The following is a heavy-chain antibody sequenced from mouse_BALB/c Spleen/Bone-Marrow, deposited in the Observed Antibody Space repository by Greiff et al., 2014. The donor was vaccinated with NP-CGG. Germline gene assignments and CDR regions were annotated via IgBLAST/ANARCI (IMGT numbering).Heavy chain of an antibody. CDR3: ARVLRPHYYAMDY. V-gene: IGHV5-4*02. CDR2: ISDGGSYT. Sequence: DVMLVESGGGLVKPGGSLKLSCAASGFTFSDYYMYWVRQTPEKRLEWVATISDGGSYTYYPDSVKGRFTIPRDNAKNNLYLQMSSLKSEDTAMYYCARVLRPHYYAMDYWGQGTSVTASS. D-gene: IGHD1-2*01. CDR1: GFTFSDYY. J-gene: IGHJ4*01.